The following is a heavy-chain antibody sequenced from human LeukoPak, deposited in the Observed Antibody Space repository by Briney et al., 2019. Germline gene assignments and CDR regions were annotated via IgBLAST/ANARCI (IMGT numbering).Heavy chain of an antibody. Sequence: GGSLRLSCAASGFTFSSYAMSWVRQAPGKGLEWVSSISSSSSYIYYADSVKGRFTISRDNAKNSLYLQMNSLRAEDTAVYYCARDNDYGDYVYYGMDVWGQGTTVTASS. J-gene: IGHJ6*02. CDR1: GFTFSSYA. CDR3: ARDNDYGDYVYYGMDV. V-gene: IGHV3-21*01. CDR2: ISSSSSYI. D-gene: IGHD4-17*01.